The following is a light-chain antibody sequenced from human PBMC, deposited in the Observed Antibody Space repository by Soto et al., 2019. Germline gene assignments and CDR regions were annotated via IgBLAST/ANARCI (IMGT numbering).Light chain of an antibody. CDR2: EVT. V-gene: IGLV2-14*01. CDR1: SSDVGAYNR. CDR3: LSYTTSSSYV. J-gene: IGLJ1*01. Sequence: SVLTQPASVSGSPGQSITISCTGTSSDVGAYNRVSWYQQRSGKAPKLMVYEVTNRPSGVSNRFSGSKSGNTASLTISGLQAEDEADYYCLSYTTSSSYVFGTGTKATVL.